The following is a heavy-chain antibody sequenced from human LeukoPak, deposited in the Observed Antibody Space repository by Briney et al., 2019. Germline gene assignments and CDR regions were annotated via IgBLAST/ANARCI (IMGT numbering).Heavy chain of an antibody. V-gene: IGHV1-24*01. D-gene: IGHD3-3*01. J-gene: IGHJ3*02. Sequence: ASVKVSCKVSGYTLTELSMHWVRQAPGKGLEWMGGFDPEDGETIYAQKFQGRVTMTEDTSTDTAYMELSSLRSEDTAVYYCATEWLLSSRDDAFDIWGQGTMVTVSS. CDR2: FDPEDGET. CDR1: GYTLTELS. CDR3: ATEWLLSSRDDAFDI.